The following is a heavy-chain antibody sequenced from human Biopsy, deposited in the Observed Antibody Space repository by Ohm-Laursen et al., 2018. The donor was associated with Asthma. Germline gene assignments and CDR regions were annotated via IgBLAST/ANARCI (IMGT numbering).Heavy chain of an antibody. D-gene: IGHD3-3*01. CDR1: GFTFSSYG. Sequence: SLRLSCTASGFTFSSYGMYWVRQAPGKGLEWVAVISYDGSNKYYADSVKGRFTISRDNTKNTLYLQMNSLRAEDTAVYYCAKDTEGRYDFWSGLSYNYYGMDVWGQGTTVTVSS. CDR3: AKDTEGRYDFWSGLSYNYYGMDV. J-gene: IGHJ6*02. V-gene: IGHV3-30*18. CDR2: ISYDGSNK.